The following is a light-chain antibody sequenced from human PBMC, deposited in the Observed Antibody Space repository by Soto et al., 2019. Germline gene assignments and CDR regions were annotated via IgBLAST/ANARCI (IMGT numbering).Light chain of an antibody. J-gene: IGLJ1*01. V-gene: IGLV2-14*02. Sequence: QSALTQPASVSGSPGQSITISCTGSSSDVGSYNLVSWYQQHPGKAPKLMIYEGSKRPSGVPDRFSGSKSGNTASLTVSGLQAEDEADYYCSSFAGSNNFPYVFGTGTKVTVL. CDR2: EGS. CDR3: SSFAGSNNFPYV. CDR1: SSDVGSYNL.